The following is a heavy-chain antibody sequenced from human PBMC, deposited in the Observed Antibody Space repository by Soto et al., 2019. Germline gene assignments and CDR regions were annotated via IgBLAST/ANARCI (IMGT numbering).Heavy chain of an antibody. CDR2: ISAYNGNT. D-gene: IGHD6-19*01. Sequence: GASVKVSCKASGYTFTSYGISWVRQAPGQGLEWMGWISAYNGNTNYAQKIQGRVTKTTDTSTSSAYMELRSLRSDDTAVYYCASVQTHRIAVAGTRSTNSPIDYWGQGTLVTVSS. CDR1: GYTFTSYG. V-gene: IGHV1-18*01. J-gene: IGHJ4*02. CDR3: ASVQTHRIAVAGTRSTNSPIDY.